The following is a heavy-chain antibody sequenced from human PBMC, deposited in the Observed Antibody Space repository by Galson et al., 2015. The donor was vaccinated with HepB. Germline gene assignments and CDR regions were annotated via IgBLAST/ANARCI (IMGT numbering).Heavy chain of an antibody. CDR1: GFTFSSYA. CDR2: ISYDGSNK. J-gene: IGHJ4*02. D-gene: IGHD3-22*01. V-gene: IGHV3-30*04. CDR3: ARDPRDSSGYYGFVY. Sequence: SLRLSCAASGFTFSSYAMHWVRQAPGKGLEWVAVISYDGSNKYYADSVKGRFTISRDNSKNTLYLQMNSLRAEDTAVYYCARDPRDSSGYYGFVYWGQGTLVTVSS.